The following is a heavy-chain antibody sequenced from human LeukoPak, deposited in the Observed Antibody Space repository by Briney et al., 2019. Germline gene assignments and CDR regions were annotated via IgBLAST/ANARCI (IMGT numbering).Heavy chain of an antibody. J-gene: IGHJ6*03. CDR2: MSYDGSNK. V-gene: IGHV3-30-3*01. Sequence: GGSLRLSCAASGFTFSSYDMHWVRQAPGRGLEWVAVMSYDGSNKYYADSVKGRFTISRDSSKNTLYLQMNSLRAEDTAVYYCARDGAAPGGYYYYYMDVWGKGTTVTVSS. CDR3: ARDGAAPGGYYYYYMDV. CDR1: GFTFSSYD. D-gene: IGHD3-10*01.